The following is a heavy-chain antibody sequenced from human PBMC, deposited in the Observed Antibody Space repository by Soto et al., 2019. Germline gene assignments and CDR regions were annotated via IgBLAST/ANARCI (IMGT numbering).Heavy chain of an antibody. D-gene: IGHD3-10*01. CDR1: GFTFSSYA. CDR3: ATTLGTMVRDNWFDP. J-gene: IGHJ5*02. CDR2: ISGSGGST. Sequence: GGSLRLSCSASGFTFSSYAMSWVRQAPGKGLEWVSAISGSGGSTYYADSVKGRFTISRDNSKNTLYLQMNSLRAEDTAVYYCATTLGTMVRDNWFDPWGQGTLVTVSS. V-gene: IGHV3-23*01.